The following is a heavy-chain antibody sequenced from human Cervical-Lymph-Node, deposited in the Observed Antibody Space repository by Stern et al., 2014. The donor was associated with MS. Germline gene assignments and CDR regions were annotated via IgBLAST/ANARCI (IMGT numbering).Heavy chain of an antibody. D-gene: IGHD1-26*01. J-gene: IGHJ4*02. V-gene: IGHV1-69*06. Sequence: QVQLVQSGAEVKKPGSSVKVSCKASGDTFSSYAINWVRQVPGQGLEGMGGITPVFGTTNYAQKFQGRVTITADKSTNTAYMELMTLRSEDTAVYYCARGGGLVGYFDYWGQGTLVSVSS. CDR3: ARGGGLVGYFDY. CDR1: GDTFSSYA. CDR2: ITPVFGTT.